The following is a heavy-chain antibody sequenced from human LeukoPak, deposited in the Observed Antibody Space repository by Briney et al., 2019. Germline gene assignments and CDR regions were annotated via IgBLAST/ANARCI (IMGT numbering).Heavy chain of an antibody. J-gene: IGHJ4*02. V-gene: IGHV4-4*02. D-gene: IGHD3-3*01. CDR2: IYHSGST. CDR3: ARGKITIFGVVTPVDY. CDR1: GGSISSSYW. Sequence: SGTLSLTCAVSGGSISSSYWWSWVRQPPGKGLEWTGEIYHSGSTNYNPSLKSRVAISVDKSKNQFSLKLSYVTAADTAVYYCARGKITIFGVVTPVDYWGQGTLVTVSS.